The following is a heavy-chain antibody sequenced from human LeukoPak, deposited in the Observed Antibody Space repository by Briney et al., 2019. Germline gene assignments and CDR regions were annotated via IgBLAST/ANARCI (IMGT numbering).Heavy chain of an antibody. J-gene: IGHJ4*02. CDR2: INWNGGST. V-gene: IGHV3-20*04. CDR1: GFTFDDYG. Sequence: PGGSLRLSCAAPGFTFDDYGMSWVRQAPGKGLEWVSGINWNGGSTGYADSVKGRFTISRDNAKNSLYLQMNSLRAEDTALYYCARLVVVVAATPFDYWGQGTLVTVSS. CDR3: ARLVVVVAATPFDY. D-gene: IGHD2-15*01.